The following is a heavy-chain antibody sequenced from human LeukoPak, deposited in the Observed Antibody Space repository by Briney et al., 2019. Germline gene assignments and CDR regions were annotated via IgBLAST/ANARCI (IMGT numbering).Heavy chain of an antibody. Sequence: GGSLRLSCAASGFTFSSYGMHWVRQAPCKGLEWVANINQDGSEIYYVDSVKGRFTISRDNANNSLHLQMNSLRADDTAVYYCARDWVRSSCTDWGQGTLVTVSS. CDR2: INQDGSEI. D-gene: IGHD6-13*01. V-gene: IGHV3-7*01. CDR1: GFTFSSYG. J-gene: IGHJ4*02. CDR3: ARDWVRSSCTD.